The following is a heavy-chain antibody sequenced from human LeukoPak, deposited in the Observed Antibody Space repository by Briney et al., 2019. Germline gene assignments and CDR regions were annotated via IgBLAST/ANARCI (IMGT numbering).Heavy chain of an antibody. CDR2: INPNSGGT. J-gene: IGHJ4*02. V-gene: IGHV1-2*02. CDR3: AIDCSSTSCYTGGDY. CDR1: GYTFTGYY. Sequence: ASVKVSCKASGYTFTGYYMHWVLQAPGQGLEWMGWINPNSGGTNYAQKFQGRVTMTRDTSISTAYMELSRLRSDDTAVYYCAIDCSSTSCYTGGDYWGQGTLVTVSS. D-gene: IGHD2-2*02.